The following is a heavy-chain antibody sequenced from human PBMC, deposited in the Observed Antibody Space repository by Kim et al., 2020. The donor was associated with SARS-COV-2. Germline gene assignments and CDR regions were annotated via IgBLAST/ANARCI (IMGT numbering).Heavy chain of an antibody. CDR3: AKSSRITGGWFDP. J-gene: IGHJ5*02. D-gene: IGHD3-10*01. CDR1: GFTISSYA. V-gene: IGHV3-23*01. Sequence: GGSLRLSCAASGFTISSYAMSWVRQAPGKGLEWVSAISGSGCSTYYADSVKGRFTISRDNSKNTLYLQMNSLRAEDTAIYYCAKSSRITGGWFDPWGQGTLVTVSS. CDR2: ISGSGCST.